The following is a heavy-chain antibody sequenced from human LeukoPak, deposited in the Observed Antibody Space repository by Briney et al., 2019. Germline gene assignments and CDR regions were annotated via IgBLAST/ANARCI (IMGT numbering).Heavy chain of an antibody. CDR1: GGSISSYY. CDR2: IYNDGST. D-gene: IGHD6-13*01. V-gene: IGHV4-59*03. CDR3: AGDRYSSIWSYY. J-gene: IGHJ4*02. Sequence: SETLSLTCTVSGGSISSYYWSWIRQPPGKGLEWIGYIYNDGSTNYSPSLRSRVATSVDTTKNQVSLKLTSLTAADTAVYYCAGDRYSSIWSYYWGQGTLVTVSS.